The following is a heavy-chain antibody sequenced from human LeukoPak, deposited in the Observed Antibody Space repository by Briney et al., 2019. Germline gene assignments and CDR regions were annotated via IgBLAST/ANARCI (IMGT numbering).Heavy chain of an antibody. V-gene: IGHV3-30*18. J-gene: IGHJ4*02. CDR2: ISYDGSNK. D-gene: IGHD2-21*02. CDR3: AKDSSGDCGGDCYLYYFDY. Sequence: GGSLRLSCAASGFTFSSYGMHWVRQAPGKGLEWVAVISYDGSNKYYADSVKGRFTISRDNSKNTLYLQMNSLRAEDTAVCYCAKDSSGDCGGDCYLYYFDYWGQGTLVTVSS. CDR1: GFTFSSYG.